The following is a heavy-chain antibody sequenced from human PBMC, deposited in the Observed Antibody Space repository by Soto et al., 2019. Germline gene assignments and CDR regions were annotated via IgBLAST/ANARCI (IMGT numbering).Heavy chain of an antibody. CDR2: IYWDDDK. V-gene: IGHV2-5*02. J-gene: IGHJ5*02. Sequence: QITLKESGPTLVKPTQTLTLTCTISGFSLTTGGVGVGWIRQPPGRALEWLALIYWDDDKRYSPSLKSRVTITKDTTKTQVVLNMTNMDPVDTATYYCAHGSFGSGNFNLFDPWGQGTLVTVSS. CDR3: AHGSFGSGNFNLFDP. D-gene: IGHD3-10*01. CDR1: GFSLTTGGVG.